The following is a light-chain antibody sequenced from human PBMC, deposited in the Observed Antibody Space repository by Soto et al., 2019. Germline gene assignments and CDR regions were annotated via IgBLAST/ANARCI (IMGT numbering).Light chain of an antibody. J-gene: IGLJ2*01. CDR3: SSYTSSSTLVV. V-gene: IGLV2-14*01. CDR2: EVS. Sequence: QSALTQPASVSASPGQSITISCTGTSSDVGGYNYVSWYQQHPGKAPKLIIYEVSNGPSGVSNRFSASNSGNTASLTISGLQAEDEGDYYCSSYTSSSTLVVFGGGTKLTVL. CDR1: SSDVGGYNY.